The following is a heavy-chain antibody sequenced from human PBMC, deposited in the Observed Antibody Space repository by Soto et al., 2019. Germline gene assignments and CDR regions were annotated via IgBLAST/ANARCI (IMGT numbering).Heavy chain of an antibody. CDR3: VKGAGWLQDVDY. D-gene: IGHD5-12*01. V-gene: IGHV3-64D*08. Sequence: EVQLVESGGGLVQPGGSLRLSCSASGFAFKDNPIYWVRQAPGKGLEYVSLISANGGSTHYADSVKGRFSISRDNSENTLYLQMSSLRPEDTAVYYCVKGAGWLQDVDYWGQGTLVTVSS. J-gene: IGHJ4*02. CDR2: ISANGGST. CDR1: GFAFKDNP.